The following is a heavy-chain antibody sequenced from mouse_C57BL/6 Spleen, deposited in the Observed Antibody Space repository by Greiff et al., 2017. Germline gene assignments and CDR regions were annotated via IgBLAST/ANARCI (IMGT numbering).Heavy chain of an antibody. CDR3: ARVTTVVSYFDY. J-gene: IGHJ2*01. CDR2: ISYDGSN. CDR1: GYSITSGYY. V-gene: IGHV3-6*01. D-gene: IGHD1-1*01. Sequence: EVKLVESGPGLVKPSQSLSLTCSVTGYSITSGYYWTWIRQFPGNKLEWMGYISYDGSNNYNPSLKNRISITRDTSKNQFFLKLNSVTTEDTATYYCARVTTVVSYFDYWGQGTTLTVSS.